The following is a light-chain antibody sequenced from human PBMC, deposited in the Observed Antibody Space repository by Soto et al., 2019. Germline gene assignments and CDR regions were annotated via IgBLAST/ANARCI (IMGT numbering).Light chain of an antibody. V-gene: IGLV1-44*01. CDR3: ASWDDSLIGVV. Sequence: QLVLTQPPSASGTPGQRVTISCSGSSSNIGSNPVNWYQQLPGTAPKLLIYSNNQRPSGVPDRFSGSKSGTSASLAISGLQSEDETDYYCASWDDSLIGVVFGGGTKLTVL. CDR2: SNN. CDR1: SSNIGSNP. J-gene: IGLJ2*01.